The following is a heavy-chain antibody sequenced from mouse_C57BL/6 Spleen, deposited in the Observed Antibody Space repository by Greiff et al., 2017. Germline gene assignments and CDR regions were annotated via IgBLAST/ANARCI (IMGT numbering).Heavy chain of an antibody. CDR3: ARFYGPYYAMDY. CDR1: GFSLTSYA. CDR2: IWTGGGT. Sequence: QVQLQQSGPGLVAPSQSLSITCTVSGFSLTSYAISWVRQPPGTGLEWLGVIWTGGGTNYNSALKSRLSISKDNSKSQVFLKMNSLHTDDTASYYCARFYGPYYAMDYWGQGTSVTVSS. D-gene: IGHD1-1*02. J-gene: IGHJ4*01. V-gene: IGHV2-9-1*01.